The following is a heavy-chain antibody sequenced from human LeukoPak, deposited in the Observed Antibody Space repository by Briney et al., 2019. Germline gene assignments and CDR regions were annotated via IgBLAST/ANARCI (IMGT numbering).Heavy chain of an antibody. CDR3: AKDLNPFHSYYMDV. CDR2: ISWNSGVI. D-gene: IGHD2/OR15-2a*01. J-gene: IGHJ6*03. CDR1: GFTFDDYA. Sequence: GRSLRLSCAASGFTFDDYAIHWIRQAPGKGLEWVSGISWNSGVIRYADSVKGRFTISRDNAKNSLYLQMNSLRAEDTALYYCAKDLNPFHSYYMDVWGRGTTVTVSS. V-gene: IGHV3-9*01.